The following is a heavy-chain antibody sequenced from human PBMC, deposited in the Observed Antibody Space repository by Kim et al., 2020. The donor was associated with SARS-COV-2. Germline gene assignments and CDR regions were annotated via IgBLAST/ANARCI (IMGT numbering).Heavy chain of an antibody. CDR1: GGSISSYY. D-gene: IGHD4-4*01. CDR2: IYYSGST. J-gene: IGHJ5*02. V-gene: IGHV4-59*08. Sequence: SETLSLTCTVSGGSISSYYWSWIRQPPGKGLEWIGYIYYSGSTNYNPSLKSRVTISVDTSKNQFSLKLSSVTAADTAVYYCARPLSKGWFDPWGQGTLVTVSS. CDR3: ARPLSKGWFDP.